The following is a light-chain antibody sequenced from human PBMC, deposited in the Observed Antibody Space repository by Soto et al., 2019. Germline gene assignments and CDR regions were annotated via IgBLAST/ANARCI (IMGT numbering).Light chain of an antibody. Sequence: DIQMTQSPSTLSASVGDRVTITCRASQSISSWLAWYQQKPGKAPKLLIYKASSLESGVPSRFSGSGSGTEFTLTISSLQPDDFATYYCKQYNSYPYTFVQGTKLEIK. V-gene: IGKV1-5*03. CDR3: KQYNSYPYT. CDR2: KAS. CDR1: QSISSW. J-gene: IGKJ2*01.